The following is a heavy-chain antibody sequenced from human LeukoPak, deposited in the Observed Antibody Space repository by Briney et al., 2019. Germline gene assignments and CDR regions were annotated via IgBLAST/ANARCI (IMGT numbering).Heavy chain of an antibody. CDR2: IYTSGST. Sequence: PSQTLSLXCTVSGGSISSGSYYWSWIRQPAGKGLEWIGRIYTSGSTNYNPSLKSRVTISVDPSKNQFSLKLSSVTAADTAVYYCASTTLSPLTEIFDYWGQGTLVTVSS. J-gene: IGHJ4*02. CDR1: GGSISSGSYY. CDR3: ASTTLSPLTEIFDY. D-gene: IGHD1-14*01. V-gene: IGHV4-61*02.